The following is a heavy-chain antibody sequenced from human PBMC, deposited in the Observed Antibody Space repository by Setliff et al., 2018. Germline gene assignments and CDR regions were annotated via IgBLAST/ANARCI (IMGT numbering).Heavy chain of an antibody. V-gene: IGHV3-23*01. CDR2: ISGSGGII. D-gene: IGHD7-27*01. J-gene: IGHJ4*02. CDR3: ARDLNWGFDY. CDR1: GFTFSTYG. Sequence: LRLACATSGFTFSTYGMSWVRQAPGKGLEWVSVISGSGGIINYADSVKGRFTISRDNAKNSLFLQMNSLRVEDTALYYCARDLNWGFDYWGQGTLVTVSS.